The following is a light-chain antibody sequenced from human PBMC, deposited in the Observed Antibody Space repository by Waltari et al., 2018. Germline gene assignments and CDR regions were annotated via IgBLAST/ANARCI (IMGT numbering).Light chain of an antibody. J-gene: IGKJ1*01. CDR1: QSVSRA. CDR2: DAF. CDR3: QKYESLPAT. V-gene: IGKV3-20*01. Sequence: EIVLTQSPGTLSLSPGERATLSCRASQSVSRALAWYQQKPGQAPRLLLYDAFSRATGIPDRFSGSGSGTDFSLTISRLEPEDFAVYYCQKYESLPATFGQGTKVEIK.